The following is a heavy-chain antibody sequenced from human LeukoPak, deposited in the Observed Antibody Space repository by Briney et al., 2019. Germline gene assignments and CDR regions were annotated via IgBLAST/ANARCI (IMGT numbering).Heavy chain of an antibody. Sequence: ASVKVSCKASGYTSTGYYMHWVRQAPGQGLEWMGWINPNSGGTNYAQKFQGRVTMTRDTSISTAYMELSRLRSDDTAVYYCARWWELLTDYYYYYMDVWGKGTTVTVSS. CDR2: INPNSGGT. CDR3: ARWWELLTDYYYYYMDV. D-gene: IGHD1-26*01. CDR1: GYTSTGYY. V-gene: IGHV1-2*02. J-gene: IGHJ6*03.